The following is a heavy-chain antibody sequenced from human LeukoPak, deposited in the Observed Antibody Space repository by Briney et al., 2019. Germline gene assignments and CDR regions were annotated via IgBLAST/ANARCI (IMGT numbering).Heavy chain of an antibody. CDR2: ISGSGGST. CDR3: AKRANFWTGYLDY. J-gene: IGHJ4*02. Sequence: GGSLSLSCSASKFTLSNYPLGWGRQAPGKGLEWASVISGSGGSTYYADSVKGRLTISRDNSKDTLFLQMNSLRTEDTAVYYCAKRANFWTGYLDYWGQGTLVTVSS. D-gene: IGHD3/OR15-3a*01. CDR1: KFTLSNYP. V-gene: IGHV3-23*01.